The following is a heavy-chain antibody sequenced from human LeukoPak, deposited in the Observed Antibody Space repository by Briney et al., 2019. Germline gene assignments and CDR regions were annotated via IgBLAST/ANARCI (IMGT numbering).Heavy chain of an antibody. D-gene: IGHD2-15*01. Sequence: GGSLRLSCAASGFTFSNYAMSWVRQTPGKGLEWVSVISGSGGSTYHAGSVKGRFTISRDNSNNTLYLQMNSLRAEDTAIYYCAKVRSAVVAAATNYWGQGTLVTVSS. CDR1: GFTFSNYA. CDR3: AKVRSAVVAAATNY. CDR2: ISGSGGST. J-gene: IGHJ4*02. V-gene: IGHV3-23*01.